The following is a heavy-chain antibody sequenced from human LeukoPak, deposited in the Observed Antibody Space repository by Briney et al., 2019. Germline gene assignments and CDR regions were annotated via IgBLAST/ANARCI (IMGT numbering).Heavy chain of an antibody. J-gene: IGHJ1*01. CDR2: ISYDGSNK. CDR3: ARGRYGAWQQLVKGYFQH. V-gene: IGHV3-30*03. Sequence: GRSLRLSCAASGFTFSSYGMHWVRQAPGKGLEWVAVISYDGSNKYYADSVKGRFTISRDNSKNTLYLQMNSLRAEDTAVYYCARGRYGAWQQLVKGYFQHWGQGTLVTVSS. CDR1: GFTFSSYG. D-gene: IGHD6-13*01.